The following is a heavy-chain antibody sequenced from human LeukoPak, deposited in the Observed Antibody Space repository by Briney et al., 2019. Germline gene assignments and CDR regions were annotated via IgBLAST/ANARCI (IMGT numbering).Heavy chain of an antibody. V-gene: IGHV1-69*01. J-gene: IGHJ4*02. CDR2: IIPIFGTA. D-gene: IGHD2-2*01. Sequence: ASVKVSCKASGGAFSSYAISWVRQAPGQGLEWMGGIIPIFGTANYAQKFQGRVTITADESTSTAYMELSSLRSEDTAVYYCARACSSTSCYHFDYWGQGTLVTVSS. CDR1: GGAFSSYA. CDR3: ARACSSTSCYHFDY.